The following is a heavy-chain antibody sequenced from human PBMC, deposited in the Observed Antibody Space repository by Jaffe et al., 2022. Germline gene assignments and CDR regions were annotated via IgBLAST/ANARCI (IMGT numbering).Heavy chain of an antibody. CDR2: IKQDGSEK. CDR1: GFTFSSYW. CDR3: ARGGCSSTSCYEVYYFDY. V-gene: IGHV3-7*01. D-gene: IGHD2-2*01. Sequence: EVQLVESGGGLVQPGGSLRLSCAASGFTFSSYWMSWVRQAPGKGLEWVANIKQDGSEKYYVDSVKGRFTISRDNAKNSLYLQMNSLRAEDTAVYYCARGGCSSTSCYEVYYFDYWGQGTLVTVSS. J-gene: IGHJ4*02.